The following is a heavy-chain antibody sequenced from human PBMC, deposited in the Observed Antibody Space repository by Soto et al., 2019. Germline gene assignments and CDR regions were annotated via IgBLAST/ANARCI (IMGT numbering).Heavy chain of an antibody. CDR2: ISAYTGNT. CDR3: ARDRVQGVVTAHYSGMDV. J-gene: IGHJ6*02. V-gene: IGHV1-18*01. D-gene: IGHD3-22*01. Sequence: ASVKVSCKASGYKFTGYGISWVRQAPGQGLEWMGWISAYTGNTNYARKFRDRFTMTIDTSANTAYMDLRSLRSDDTAMYYCARDRVQGVVTAHYSGMDVWGLGTMVTVSS. CDR1: GYKFTGYG.